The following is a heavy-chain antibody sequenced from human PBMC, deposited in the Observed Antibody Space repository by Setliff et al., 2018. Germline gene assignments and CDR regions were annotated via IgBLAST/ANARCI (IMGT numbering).Heavy chain of an antibody. CDR3: ARQPEGGYYDSSGYYLY. V-gene: IGHV4-4*02. CDR2: IYHSGST. J-gene: IGHJ4*02. Sequence: PSETLSLTCAVSGGSISSSNWWSWVRQPPGKGLEWIGEIYHSGSTNYNPALKSRVTMSVDKSKNQFSLKLSSVTAADTAVYYCARQPEGGYYDSSGYYLYWGQGTLVTVSS. D-gene: IGHD3-22*01. CDR1: GGSISSSNW.